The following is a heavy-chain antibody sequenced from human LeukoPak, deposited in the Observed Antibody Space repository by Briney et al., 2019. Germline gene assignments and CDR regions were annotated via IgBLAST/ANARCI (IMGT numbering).Heavy chain of an antibody. CDR3: ARGPYSSGWSQGRNFDY. CDR1: GGSFSGYY. CDR2: INHSGST. Sequence: PSETLSLTCAVYGGSFSGYYWSWIRQPPRKGLEWIGEINHSGSTNYNPSLKSRVTISVDTSKNQFSLKLSSVTAADTAVYYCARGPYSSGWSQGRNFDYWGQGTLVTVSS. D-gene: IGHD6-19*01. J-gene: IGHJ4*02. V-gene: IGHV4-34*01.